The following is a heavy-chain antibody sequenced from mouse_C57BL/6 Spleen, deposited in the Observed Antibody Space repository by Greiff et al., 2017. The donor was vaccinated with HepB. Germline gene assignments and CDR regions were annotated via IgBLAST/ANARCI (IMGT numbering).Heavy chain of an antibody. D-gene: IGHD2-1*01. J-gene: IGHJ2*01. CDR2: INPSTGGT. Sequence: EVQLQESGPELVKPGASVKISCKASGYSFTGYYMNWVKQSPEKSLEWIGEINPSTGGTTYNQKFKAKATLTVDKSSSTAYMQLKSLTSEDSAVYYCAREGYYGNYFDYWGQGTTLTVSS. CDR1: GYSFTGYY. CDR3: AREGYYGNYFDY. V-gene: IGHV1-42*01.